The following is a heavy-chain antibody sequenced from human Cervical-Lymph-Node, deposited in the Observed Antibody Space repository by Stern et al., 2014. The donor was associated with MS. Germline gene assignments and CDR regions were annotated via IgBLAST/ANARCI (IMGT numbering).Heavy chain of an antibody. CDR2: IRQDGNQQ. Sequence: EDQLVESGGGLVQPGGSLRLSCAASGFTFSRHWMTWVRQAPGKGLEGVANIRQDGNQQYYVDSVKGRFTISRDNAKNSLYLQMNSLRAEDTAMYYCTRIVGEYTYPGSADYWGQGTLVTVSS. J-gene: IGHJ4*02. CDR1: GFTFSRHW. V-gene: IGHV3-7*03. D-gene: IGHD3-10*01. CDR3: TRIVGEYTYPGSADY.